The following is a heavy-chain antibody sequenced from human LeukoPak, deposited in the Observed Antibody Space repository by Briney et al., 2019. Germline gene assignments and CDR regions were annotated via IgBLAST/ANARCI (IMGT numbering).Heavy chain of an antibody. J-gene: IGHJ4*02. CDR2: IYYSGST. D-gene: IGHD5-18*01. CDR3: ARVRHDSYGFDY. CDR1: GGSISSYY. V-gene: IGHV4-59*01. Sequence: SETLSLTCTVSGGSISSYYWSWIRQPPGKGLEWIRYIYYSGSTNYNPSLKSRVTISVDTSKNQFSLKLSSVAAADTAVYYCARVRHDSYGFDYWGQGTLVTVSS.